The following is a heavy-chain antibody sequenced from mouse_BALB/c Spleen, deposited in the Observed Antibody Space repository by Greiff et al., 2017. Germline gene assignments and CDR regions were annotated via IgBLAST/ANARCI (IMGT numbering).Heavy chain of an antibody. CDR3: AIHYYGNSYYYAMDY. D-gene: IGHD2-1*01. J-gene: IGHJ4*01. V-gene: IGHV5-12-1*01. Sequence: EVQGVESGGGLVKPGGSLKLSCAASGFAFSSYDMSWVRQTPEKRLEWVAYISSGGGSTYYPDTVKGRFTISRDNAKNTLYLQMSRLKSEDTAMYYCAIHYYGNSYYYAMDYWGQGTSVTVSS. CDR2: ISSGGGST. CDR1: GFAFSSYD.